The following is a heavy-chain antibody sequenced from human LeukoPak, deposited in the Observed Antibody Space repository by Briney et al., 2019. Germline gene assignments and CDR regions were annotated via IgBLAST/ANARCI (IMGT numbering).Heavy chain of an antibody. J-gene: IGHJ5*02. CDR2: IKQDGSEK. D-gene: IGHD3-22*01. CDR1: GFTFSSYT. Sequence: GGSLRLSCAASGFTFSSYTMTWVRQAPGKGLEWVANIKQDGSEKYYVDSVKGRFTISRDNAKNSLYLQMNSLRAEDTAVYYCARDPYYYDSSGYYDNNWFDPWGQGTLVTVSS. CDR3: ARDPYYYDSSGYYDNNWFDP. V-gene: IGHV3-7*01.